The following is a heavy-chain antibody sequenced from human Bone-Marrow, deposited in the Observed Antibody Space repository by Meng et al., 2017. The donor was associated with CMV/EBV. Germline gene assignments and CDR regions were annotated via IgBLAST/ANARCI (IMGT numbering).Heavy chain of an antibody. CDR3: TRRYYDRSGNDFDC. Sequence: GFSFSVSAMHWVRPASGEGLEWIVRIRTKPHNYATAYAASVEGRFIISRDDSKNTAYLQMNSLKTEDTAVYYCTRRYYDRSGNDFDCWGQGTLVTVSS. CDR2: IRTKPHNYAT. CDR1: GFSFSVSA. D-gene: IGHD3-22*01. J-gene: IGHJ4*02. V-gene: IGHV3-73*01.